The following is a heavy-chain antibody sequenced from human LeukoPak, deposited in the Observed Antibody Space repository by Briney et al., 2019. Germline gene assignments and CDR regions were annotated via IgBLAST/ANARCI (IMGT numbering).Heavy chain of an antibody. CDR3: ARDLGYCSGGSCLDY. J-gene: IGHJ4*02. D-gene: IGHD2-15*01. CDR2: IYHSGST. CDR1: GGSISSSNW. V-gene: IGHV4-4*02. Sequence: PSETLSLTCAVSGGSISSSNWWSWVRQPPGEGLEWIGEIYHSGSTNYNPSLKSRVTISVDKSKNQFSLKLSSVTAADTAVYYCARDLGYCSGGSCLDYWGQGTLVTVSS.